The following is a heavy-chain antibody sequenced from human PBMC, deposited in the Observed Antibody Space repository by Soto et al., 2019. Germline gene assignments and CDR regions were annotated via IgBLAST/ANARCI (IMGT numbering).Heavy chain of an antibody. V-gene: IGHV3-23*01. J-gene: IGHJ4*02. CDR2: ISGSGGST. Sequence: EVQLLESGGGLVQPGGSLILSCAASGFTFSSYAMSWVRQAPGKGLEWVSAISGSGGSTYYADSVKGRFTISRDNSKNTLYLQMNSLRAEDTAVYYCAKDRRPTVTSRPSYYFDYWGQGTLVTVSS. D-gene: IGHD4-17*01. CDR3: AKDRRPTVTSRPSYYFDY. CDR1: GFTFSSYA.